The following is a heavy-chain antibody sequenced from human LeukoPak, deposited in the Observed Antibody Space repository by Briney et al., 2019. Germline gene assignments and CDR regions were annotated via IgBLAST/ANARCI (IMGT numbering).Heavy chain of an antibody. J-gene: IGHJ4*02. Sequence: ASVKVSCKASGYTFTSYGISWVRQAPGQGLEWMGWISAYNGNTNYAQKLQGRVTMTRDTSTSTVYLELSSLRSEDTAVYYCARAYSSSSPFDYWGQGTLVTVSS. CDR3: ARAYSSSSPFDY. CDR1: GYTFTSYG. CDR2: ISAYNGNT. V-gene: IGHV1-18*01. D-gene: IGHD6-6*01.